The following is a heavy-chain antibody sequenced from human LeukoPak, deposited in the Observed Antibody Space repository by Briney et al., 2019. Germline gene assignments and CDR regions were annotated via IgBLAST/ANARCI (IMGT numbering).Heavy chain of an antibody. V-gene: IGHV3-30*02. J-gene: IGHJ4*02. CDR1: GFTFSTYV. CDR2: IWHDGSNK. CDR3: AKDLSGRKGPFDY. D-gene: IGHD3-10*01. Sequence: GSLRLSCAASGFTFSTYVIHWVRQAPGKGLEWVALIWHDGSNKYYGDSVKDRFTISRDNSKNTLFVQMNSLRAEDTAVYYCAKDLSGRKGPFDYWGQGTLVTVSS.